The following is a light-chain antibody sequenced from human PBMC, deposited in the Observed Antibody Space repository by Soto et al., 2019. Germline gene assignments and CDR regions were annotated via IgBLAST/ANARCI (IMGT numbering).Light chain of an antibody. CDR2: AAS. CDR1: QSISSW. Sequence: DIQMTQSPSTLSASVGDRVTITCRASQSISSWLAWHQQKPGKSPKVLIFAASILQSGVPSRFSGSGSGTDFTLTISSLQPEDFATYLCQQSFSIPKTFAQGTKVDIK. V-gene: IGKV1-39*01. J-gene: IGKJ1*01. CDR3: QQSFSIPKT.